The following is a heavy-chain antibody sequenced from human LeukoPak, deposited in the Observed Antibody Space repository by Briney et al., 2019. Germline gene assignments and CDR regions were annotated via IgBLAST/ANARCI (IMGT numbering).Heavy chain of an antibody. V-gene: IGHV3-23*01. CDR1: GFTFSSYA. J-gene: IGHJ5*02. CDR3: VRGSSANYDT. Sequence: GASLRLSCAASGFTFSSYAMCWVRRAPGKGLQWVSSITRSGDNTYYADSVKGRFTISRDNTKNTLHLQVNSLRAEDTAVYYCVRGSSANYDTWGQRTLVTVSS. D-gene: IGHD4/OR15-4a*01. CDR2: ITRSGDNT.